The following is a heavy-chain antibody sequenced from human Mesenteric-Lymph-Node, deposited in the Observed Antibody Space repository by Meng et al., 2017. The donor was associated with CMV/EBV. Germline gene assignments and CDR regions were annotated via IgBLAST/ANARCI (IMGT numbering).Heavy chain of an antibody. CDR3: ARETDCSSTSCYLSQGYYYGMDV. J-gene: IGHJ6*02. V-gene: IGHV3-21*01. CDR2: ISSNSSYI. CDR1: GFTFSSYS. Sequence: GGSLRLSCAASGFTFSSYSMNWVRQAPGKGLEWVSSISSNSSYIYYADSVKGRFTISRDNAKNSLYLQMNSLRAEDTAVYYCARETDCSSTSCYLSQGYYYGMDVWGQGTTVTVSS. D-gene: IGHD2-2*01.